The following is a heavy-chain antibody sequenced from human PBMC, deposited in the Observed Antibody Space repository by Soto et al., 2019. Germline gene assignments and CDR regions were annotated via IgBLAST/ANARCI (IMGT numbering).Heavy chain of an antibody. Sequence: QLQLQESGPGLVKPSETLSLTCTVSGGSISSSSYYWGWIRQPPGKGLEWIGGIYYRGSTYYNPSLKSRATISVDTSKSQFSLKLSSVTAADTAVYYCATRLGGNCSGGSCYDGMDVWGQGTTVTVSS. J-gene: IGHJ6*02. CDR2: IYYRGST. CDR3: ATRLGGNCSGGSCYDGMDV. D-gene: IGHD2-15*01. V-gene: IGHV4-39*01. CDR1: GGSISSSSYY.